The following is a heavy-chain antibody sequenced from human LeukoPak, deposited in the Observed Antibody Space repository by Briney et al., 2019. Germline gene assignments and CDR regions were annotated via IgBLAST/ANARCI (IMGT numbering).Heavy chain of an antibody. Sequence: GGSLRLSCTASGFTFSSYAMHWVRQAPGKGLEWVSGISGSGTSTYYADSVKGRFTISRDNAKNTLFVQMNSLRAEDTAIYYCAKDRVVVVAAALYFDSWGQGTLVTVSS. CDR2: ISGSGTST. CDR1: GFTFSSYA. V-gene: IGHV3-23*01. CDR3: AKDRVVVVAAALYFDS. D-gene: IGHD2-15*01. J-gene: IGHJ4*02.